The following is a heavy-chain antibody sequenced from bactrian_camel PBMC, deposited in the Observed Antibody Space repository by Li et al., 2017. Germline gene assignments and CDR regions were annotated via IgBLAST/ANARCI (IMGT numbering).Heavy chain of an antibody. CDR2: IPGGTGTT. CDR1: GFTFSGEW. V-gene: IGHV3S25*01. CDR3: LVRDTRKRADY. J-gene: IGHJ4*01. Sequence: QLVESGGGSVQPGGSLRLSCAASGFTFSGEWMYWFRQTPRKGLEWVLSIPGGTGTTRYADSVKARVTATRDSAKNTVYLQMLSLKPEDTAIYYCLVRDTRKRADYWGQGTQVTVS.